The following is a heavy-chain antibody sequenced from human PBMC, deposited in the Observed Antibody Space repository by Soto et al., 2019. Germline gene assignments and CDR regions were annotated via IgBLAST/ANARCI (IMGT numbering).Heavy chain of an antibody. CDR2: IYYSGST. D-gene: IGHD3-3*01. V-gene: IGHV4-30-4*01. Sequence: NPSETLSLTCTVSGGSISSGDYYWSWIRQPPGKGLEWIGYIYYSGSTYYNPSLKSRVTISVDTSKNQFSLKLSSVTAADTAVYYCAQIWSGIPRDAFDIWGQGTMVPVSS. CDR3: AQIWSGIPRDAFDI. J-gene: IGHJ3*02. CDR1: GGSISSGDYY.